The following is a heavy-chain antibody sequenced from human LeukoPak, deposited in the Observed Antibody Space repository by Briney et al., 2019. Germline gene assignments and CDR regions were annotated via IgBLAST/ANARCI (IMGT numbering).Heavy chain of an antibody. CDR1: GYSFTSYW. J-gene: IGHJ5*02. Sequence: GESLKISCKGSGYSFTSYWIGGVRQMPGKGLEWMGIIYPGGSDTRYSTSFQGQVTISADKPIRPAYLQRSSREAPEPALSSCRGLPDIVVVPAAMGSDWFDPWGQGTLVTVSS. CDR2: IYPGGSDT. V-gene: IGHV5-51*01. D-gene: IGHD2-2*01. CDR3: RGLPDIVVVPAAMGSDWFDP.